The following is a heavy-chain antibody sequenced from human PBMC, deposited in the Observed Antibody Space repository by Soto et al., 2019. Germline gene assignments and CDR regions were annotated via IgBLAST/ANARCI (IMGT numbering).Heavy chain of an antibody. CDR3: ARQGWFGELNPYYYYYGMDV. D-gene: IGHD3-10*01. Sequence: PAETLSLTCTVSGGSISSSSYYWDWIRHPPGKGLEWIGSIYYSGSTYYNPSLKSRVTISVDTSKNQFSLELSSVTAADTAVYYCARQGWFGELNPYYYYYGMDVWGQGTPVTVSS. J-gene: IGHJ6*02. V-gene: IGHV4-39*01. CDR1: GGSISSSSYY. CDR2: IYYSGST.